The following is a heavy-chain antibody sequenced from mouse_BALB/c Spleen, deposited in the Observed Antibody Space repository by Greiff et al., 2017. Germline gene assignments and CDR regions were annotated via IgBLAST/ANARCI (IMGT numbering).Heavy chain of an antibody. Sequence: EVKLVESGGGLVQPGGSRKLSCAASGFTFSSFGMHWVRQAPEKGLEWVAYISSGSSTIYYADTVKGRFTISRDNPKNTLFLQMTSLRSEDTAMYYCARGENDGFAYWGQGTLVTVSA. J-gene: IGHJ3*01. D-gene: IGHD2-12*01. CDR1: GFTFSSFG. CDR2: ISSGSSTI. CDR3: ARGENDGFAY. V-gene: IGHV5-17*02.